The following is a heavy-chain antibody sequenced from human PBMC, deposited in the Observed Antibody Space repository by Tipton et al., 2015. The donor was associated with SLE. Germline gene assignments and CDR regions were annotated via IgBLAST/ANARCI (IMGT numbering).Heavy chain of an antibody. CDR1: GFTFSDHY. J-gene: IGHJ3*02. V-gene: IGHV3-21*01. D-gene: IGHD6-19*01. Sequence: SLRLSCAASGFTFSDHYMDWVRQAPGKGLEWVSSISSSSSYIYYADSVKGRFTISRDNAKNSLYLQMNSLRAEDTAVYYCARHAGYSSGWSVQDAFDIWGQGTMVTVSS. CDR3: ARHAGYSSGWSVQDAFDI. CDR2: ISSSSSYI.